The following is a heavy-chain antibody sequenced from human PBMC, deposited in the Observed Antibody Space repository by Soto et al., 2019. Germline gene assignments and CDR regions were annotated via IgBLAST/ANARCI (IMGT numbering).Heavy chain of an antibody. CDR3: ARGITGTTIYYYGMDV. J-gene: IGHJ6*02. D-gene: IGHD1-7*01. CDR1: GGTFSSYA. Sequence: SVKVSCKASGGTFSSYAISWVRQAPGQGLEWMGGIIPIFGTANYAQKFQGRVTITADESTSTAYMELSSLRSEDTAVYYCARGITGTTIYYYGMDVWGQGTTVTVSS. CDR2: IIPIFGTA. V-gene: IGHV1-69*13.